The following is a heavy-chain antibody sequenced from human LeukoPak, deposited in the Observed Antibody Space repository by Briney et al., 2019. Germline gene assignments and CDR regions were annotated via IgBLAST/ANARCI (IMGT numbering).Heavy chain of an antibody. J-gene: IGHJ3*02. Sequence: GGSLRLSCAASGFTFSSYAMSWVRQAPGKGLEWVSAISGSGGSTYYADSVKGRFTISRDNSKNTLYLQMNSLRAEDTAVYYCAKDHSSRWLVPDAFDIRGQGTMVTVSS. D-gene: IGHD6-19*01. CDR2: ISGSGGST. CDR1: GFTFSSYA. V-gene: IGHV3-23*01. CDR3: AKDHSSRWLVPDAFDI.